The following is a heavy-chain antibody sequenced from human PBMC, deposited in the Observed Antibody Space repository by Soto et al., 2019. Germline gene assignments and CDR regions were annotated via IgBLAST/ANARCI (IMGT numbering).Heavy chain of an antibody. D-gene: IGHD6-19*01. V-gene: IGHV1-18*01. CDR1: GYTFTSYG. CDR3: ARDVGGQWLVLFDY. CDR2: ISAYNGNT. J-gene: IGHJ4*02. Sequence: ASVKVSCKASGYTFTSYGISWVRQAPGQGLEWMGWISAYNGNTKYSQKLQGRVTITRDTSASTAYMELSSLRSEDTAVYYCARDVGGQWLVLFDYWGQGTLVTVSS.